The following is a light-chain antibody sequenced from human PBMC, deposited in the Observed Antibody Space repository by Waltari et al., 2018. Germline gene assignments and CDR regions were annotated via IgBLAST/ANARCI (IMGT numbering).Light chain of an antibody. CDR1: DSDVGDFNF. CDR3: SSYAGSHTMWV. CDR2: DVT. V-gene: IGLV2-11*01. Sequence: SALTQPRPVSGSPGQSVTMSCTGIDSDVGDFNFVSWYQQHPGKPPKRIIYDVTKRPSGVPDRFTASRSANTASLTISVLQADDEAHYYCSSYAGSHTMWVFGGGTKLTVL. J-gene: IGLJ3*02.